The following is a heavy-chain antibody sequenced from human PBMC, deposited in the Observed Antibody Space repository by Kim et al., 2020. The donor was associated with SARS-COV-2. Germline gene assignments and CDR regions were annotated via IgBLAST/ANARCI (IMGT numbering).Heavy chain of an antibody. CDR2: IWYDGSNK. CDR3: AKEGSVVPAAMYRWFDP. CDR1: GFTFSSYG. D-gene: IGHD2-2*01. J-gene: IGHJ5*02. Sequence: GGSLRLSCAASGFTFSSYGMHWVRQAPGKGLEWVAVIWYDGSNKYYADSVKGRFTISRDNSKNTLYLQMNSLRAEDTAVYYCAKEGSVVPAAMYRWFDPWGQGTLVTVSS. V-gene: IGHV3-33*06.